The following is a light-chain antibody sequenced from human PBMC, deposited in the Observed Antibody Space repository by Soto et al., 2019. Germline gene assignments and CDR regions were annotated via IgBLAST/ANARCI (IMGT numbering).Light chain of an antibody. Sequence: EIVLTQSPGTLSLSPGERATLSCRASQSVSSSSYLAWYQQKPGQAPRLLIYGASSSATGIPDRFSGSGSGTAFTFTISRLEPEDFAVYYCHQYGSSPSYPFGQGTKLEIK. V-gene: IGKV3-20*01. CDR3: HQYGSSPSYP. CDR1: QSVSSSSY. CDR2: GAS. J-gene: IGKJ2*01.